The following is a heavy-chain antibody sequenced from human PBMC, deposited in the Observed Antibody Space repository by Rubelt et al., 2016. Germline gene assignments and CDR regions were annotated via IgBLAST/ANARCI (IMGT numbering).Heavy chain of an antibody. CDR3: ARGELRVVAHDAFDS. D-gene: IGHD3-22*01. Sequence: QVQLQQWGAGLLKPSETLSLTCAVYGGSFSGYYWSWIRQPPGKGLEWIGELNHSGSTNYNPSLKSRVTISVDTSKNQFSLKLSSVTAADTAVYSCARGELRVVAHDAFDSWGQGPPVTVS. J-gene: IGHJ3*02. CDR2: LNHSGST. CDR1: GGSFSGYY. V-gene: IGHV4-34*01.